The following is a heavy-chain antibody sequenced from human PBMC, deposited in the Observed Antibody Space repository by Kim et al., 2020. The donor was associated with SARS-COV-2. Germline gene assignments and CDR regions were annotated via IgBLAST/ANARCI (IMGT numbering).Heavy chain of an antibody. V-gene: IGHV4-59*01. CDR3: ARWKYYYDGSGNPRFWYFDL. CDR2: VFDSGST. CDR1: GGSISYYY. Sequence: SETLSLTCTVSGGSISYYYWTWIRQPPGKGLEWIGYVFDSGSTNYNTSLKSRVTISLGTSKKQFSLQLTSVTAADTAVYYCARWKYYYDGSGNPRFWYFDLWGRGTLVTVSS. J-gene: IGHJ2*01. D-gene: IGHD3-22*01.